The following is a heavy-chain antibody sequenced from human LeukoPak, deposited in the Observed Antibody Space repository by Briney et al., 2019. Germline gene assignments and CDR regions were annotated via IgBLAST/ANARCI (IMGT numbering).Heavy chain of an antibody. J-gene: IGHJ4*02. CDR1: GFTFSSYA. V-gene: IGHV3-23*01. CDR2: ISGSGGNT. CDR3: AKGKMTTVTWGSYFEY. D-gene: IGHD4-17*01. Sequence: PGGSLRLSCAASGFTFSSYAMSWVRQAPGKGLEWVSVISGSGGNTYYADSMKGRFTISRDNSKNTVYLQMNSLRAEDTVVYYCAKGKMTTVTWGSYFEYWGQGTLVTVSS.